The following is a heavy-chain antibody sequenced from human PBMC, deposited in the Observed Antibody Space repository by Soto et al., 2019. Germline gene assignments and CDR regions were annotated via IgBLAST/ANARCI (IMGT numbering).Heavy chain of an antibody. CDR3: VRRNRSNWFDP. Sequence: SETLSLTCTVSDDSISSYYWSWIRQPPGKGLEWIGYSHYSGSTNYNPSLKSRVTISVDTSKNQVSLKLNSVTAADTAVYFCVRRNRSNWFDPWGQGTLVTVSS. V-gene: IGHV4-59*08. J-gene: IGHJ5*02. CDR1: DDSISSYY. CDR2: SHYSGST.